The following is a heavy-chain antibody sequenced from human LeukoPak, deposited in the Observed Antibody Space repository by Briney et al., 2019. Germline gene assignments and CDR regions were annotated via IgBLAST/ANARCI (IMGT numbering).Heavy chain of an antibody. CDR1: GFTFSSYS. D-gene: IGHD1-26*01. J-gene: IGHJ5*02. CDR2: ITSSSTYM. Sequence: GGSLRLSCAASGFTFSSYSMNWVRQAPGKGLEWVSSITSSSTYMYYADSVKGRFTISRDNARNSLYLQMNSLRAEDTAVYYCARDFRGSYFPWGQGTLVTVSS. V-gene: IGHV3-21*01. CDR3: ARDFRGSYFP.